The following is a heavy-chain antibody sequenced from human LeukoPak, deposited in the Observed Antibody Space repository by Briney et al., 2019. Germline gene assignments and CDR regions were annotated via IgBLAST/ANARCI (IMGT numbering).Heavy chain of an antibody. V-gene: IGHV3-48*01. J-gene: IGHJ4*02. D-gene: IGHD6-25*01. CDR3: AKDLAATANLGWYFDY. CDR1: GFTFSSYS. CDR2: ISSSSSTI. Sequence: GGSLRLSCAASGFTFSSYSMNWVRQAPGKGLEWVSYISSSSSTIYYADSVKGRFTISRDNAKNSLYLQMNSLRAEDTAVYYCAKDLAATANLGWYFDYWGQGTLVTVSS.